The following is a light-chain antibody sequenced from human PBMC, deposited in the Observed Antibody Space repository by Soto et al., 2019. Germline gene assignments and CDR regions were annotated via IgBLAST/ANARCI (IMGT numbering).Light chain of an antibody. CDR2: EVS. Sequence: QSVLTQPASVSGSPGQSITISCTGTSSDVGGYNLVSWYQQHPGKAPKLMVFEVSNRPSGVSYRFSGSKSGNTASLTISGLQAEDEADYFCSSYSISTAYLFGTGTKLTVL. CDR1: SSDVGGYNL. V-gene: IGLV2-14*01. CDR3: SSYSISTAYL. J-gene: IGLJ1*01.